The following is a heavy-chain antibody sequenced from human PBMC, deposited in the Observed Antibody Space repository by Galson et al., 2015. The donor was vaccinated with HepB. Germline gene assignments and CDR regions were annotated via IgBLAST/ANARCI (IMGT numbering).Heavy chain of an antibody. J-gene: IGHJ4*02. CDR3: AKGHGYNSAGVEY. V-gene: IGHV3-23*01. CDR1: RFTFSTYA. CDR2: ISGGGGSA. D-gene: IGHD5-24*01. Sequence: SLRLSCAASRFTFSTYAMSWVRQAPGKGLGWVSSISGGGGSAYYADSVKGRFTISRDNSRNTLYLLMNSLRADDTAIYYCAKGHGYNSAGVEYWGQGTSVTVSS.